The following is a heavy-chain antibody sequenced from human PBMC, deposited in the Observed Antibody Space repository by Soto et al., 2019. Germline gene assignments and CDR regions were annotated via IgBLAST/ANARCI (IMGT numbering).Heavy chain of an antibody. V-gene: IGHV4-39*01. CDR3: APSRGGNYLYYYYGMDV. D-gene: IGHD1-7*01. CDR2: IYYSGST. Sequence: SETLSLTSTVSGGSISSSSYYWGWIRQPPGKGLEWIGSIYYSGSTYYNPSLKSRVTISVDTSKNQFSLKLSSVTAADTAVYYCAPSRGGNYLYYYYGMDVWGQGTTVTVSS. CDR1: GGSISSSSYY. J-gene: IGHJ6*02.